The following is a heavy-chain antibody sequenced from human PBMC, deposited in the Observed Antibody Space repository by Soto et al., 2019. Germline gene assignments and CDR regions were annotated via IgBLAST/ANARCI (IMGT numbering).Heavy chain of an antibody. CDR3: AKGRGGSGSLTPRVDF. CDR1: GSTFNNYA. Sequence: EVQLLESGGGLVQPGGSWGLSCPASGSTFNNYAMTWARQAPGKGLGWVSAISGGGDTTSYADSVKGRFTVSRDGSKNTLYLQMSSLRAEDTALYYCAKGRGGSGSLTPRVDFWGQGTLVTVSS. J-gene: IGHJ4*02. CDR2: ISGGGDTT. V-gene: IGHV3-23*01. D-gene: IGHD3-10*01.